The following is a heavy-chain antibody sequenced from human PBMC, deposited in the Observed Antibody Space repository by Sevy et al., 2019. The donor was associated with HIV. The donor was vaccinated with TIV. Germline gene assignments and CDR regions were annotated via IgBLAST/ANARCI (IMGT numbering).Heavy chain of an antibody. V-gene: IGHV3-30*03. Sequence: GGSLRLSCAASGFTFSSYGMLWVRQAPGKGLEWVTSILYDGSNKYYADSLKGRFTISRDNSKNMLYLQMNSLRVEDTAVYYCRGDYYDSSGTDAFDIWGQGTMVTVSS. J-gene: IGHJ3*02. CDR3: RGDYYDSSGTDAFDI. CDR1: GFTFSSYG. CDR2: ILYDGSNK. D-gene: IGHD3-22*01.